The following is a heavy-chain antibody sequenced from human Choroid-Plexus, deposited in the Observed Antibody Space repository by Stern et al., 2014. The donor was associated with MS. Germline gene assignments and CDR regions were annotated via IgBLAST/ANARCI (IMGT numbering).Heavy chain of an antibody. J-gene: IGHJ4*02. Sequence: VHLVESGGGVVKPGRPLRLSCAASGFSFSSFGMHWVRQAPGQGLEWMALISYDGSKDYADSVKGRFAISRDNSKNTLYLQMNSLRAEDTAVYYCAKDRQYLTFFFDFWGQGSLVTVSS. D-gene: IGHD2/OR15-2a*01. CDR2: ISYDGSK. V-gene: IGHV3-30*18. CDR1: GFSFSSFG. CDR3: AKDRQYLTFFFDF.